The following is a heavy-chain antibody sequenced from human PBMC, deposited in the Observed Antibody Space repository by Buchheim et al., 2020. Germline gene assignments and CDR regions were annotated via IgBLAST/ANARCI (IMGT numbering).Heavy chain of an antibody. CDR2: IWYDGSNK. V-gene: IGHV3-33*06. CDR1: GFTFSSYG. D-gene: IGHD4-17*01. Sequence: QVQLVESGGGVVQPGRSLRLSCAASGFTFSSYGMHWVRQAPGKGLEWVAVIWYDGSNKYYADSVKGRFTISRDNSKNTVFLQMNSLRAEDTAVYYCAKDRGRDYGDQLDYWGQGTL. CDR3: AKDRGRDYGDQLDY. J-gene: IGHJ4*02.